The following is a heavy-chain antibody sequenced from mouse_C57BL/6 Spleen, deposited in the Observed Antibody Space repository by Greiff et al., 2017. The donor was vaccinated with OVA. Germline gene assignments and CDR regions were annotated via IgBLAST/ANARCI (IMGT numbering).Heavy chain of an antibody. D-gene: IGHD1-1*01. V-gene: IGHV2-6-1*01. Sequence: VHLVESGPGLVAPSQSLSITCTVSGFSLTSYGVHWVRQPPGKGLEWLVVIWSDGSTTYNSALKSRLSISKDNSKSQVFLKMNSLQTDDTAMYYCARHSNYYGSSYWYFDVWGTGTTVTVSS. J-gene: IGHJ1*03. CDR3: ARHSNYYGSSYWYFDV. CDR1: GFSLTSYG. CDR2: IWSDGST.